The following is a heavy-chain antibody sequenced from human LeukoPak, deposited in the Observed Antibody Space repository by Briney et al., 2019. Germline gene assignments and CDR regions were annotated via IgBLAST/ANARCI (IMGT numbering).Heavy chain of an antibody. CDR1: GYTFTGYY. D-gene: IGHD1-1*01. CDR3: ARDLTTGTTGGMDV. Sequence: ASVKDSCKASGYTFTGYYMHWVRQAPGQGLEWMGWINPNSGGTNYAQKFQGWVTMTRDTSISTAYMELSRLRSDDTAVYYCARDLTTGTTGGMDVWGQGTTVTVSS. CDR2: INPNSGGT. V-gene: IGHV1-2*04. J-gene: IGHJ6*02.